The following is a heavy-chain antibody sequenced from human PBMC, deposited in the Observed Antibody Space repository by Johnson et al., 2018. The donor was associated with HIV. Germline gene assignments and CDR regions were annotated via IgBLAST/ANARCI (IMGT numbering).Heavy chain of an antibody. CDR3: ARACRDCYTCDAFDI. V-gene: IGHV3-66*01. J-gene: IGHJ3*02. CDR1: GFTFSDFY. CDR2: IYSGGST. Sequence: VQLVESGGGLVKPGGPLRLSCAASGFTFSDFYMTWIRQAPGKGLEWVSVIYSGGSTYYTDSVKGRFTISRDNSKNTLYLQMNSLRAEDTAVYFWARACRDCYTCDAFDIWGQGTMVTVSS. D-gene: IGHD5-24*01.